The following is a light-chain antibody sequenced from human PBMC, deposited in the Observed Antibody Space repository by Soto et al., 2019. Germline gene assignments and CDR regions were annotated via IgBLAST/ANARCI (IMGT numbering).Light chain of an antibody. Sequence: QMTQSPSTLSASVGDRVTISCRASQSISSWLAWYQQKPGKAPNLLIYDASSLESGVPSRFSGSGSGTEFTLTISSLQPDDFATYYCQQYNSYSRTFGQRTKVDIK. CDR3: QQYNSYSRT. CDR2: DAS. J-gene: IGKJ1*01. CDR1: QSISSW. V-gene: IGKV1-5*01.